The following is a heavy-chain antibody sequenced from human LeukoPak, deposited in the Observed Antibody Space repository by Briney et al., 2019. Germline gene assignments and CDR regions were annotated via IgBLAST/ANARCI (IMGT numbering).Heavy chain of an antibody. CDR3: AKAGVVGAYDY. V-gene: IGHV3-23*01. J-gene: IGHJ4*02. CDR2: ISGSGGST. CDR1: GFTFSSYA. D-gene: IGHD1-26*01. Sequence: PGGSLRLSCAPYGFTFSSYAVGWVRQAPGGGVGWDSVISGSGGSTYCADSVKGRFTISRDNSKSTLYLQMNSLRAEDTAVYYCAKAGVVGAYDYWGQGTLVSVSS.